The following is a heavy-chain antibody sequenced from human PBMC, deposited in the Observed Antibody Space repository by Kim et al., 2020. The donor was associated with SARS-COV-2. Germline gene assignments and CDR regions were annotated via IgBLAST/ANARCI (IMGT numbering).Heavy chain of an antibody. CDR3: LGGFYFDY. CDR1: GHIFTSDS. V-gene: IGHV1-3*01. J-gene: IGHJ4*02. Sequence: ASVKVSCKTSGHIFTSDSIHWVRQAPGQGLEWMGGIDCGNGNTIYSQKFQGRVTFTTDTSASTAYMELSFLRSEDSAVYYCLGGFYFDYCGQGTLVTVSS. D-gene: IGHD3-16*01. CDR2: IDCGNGNT.